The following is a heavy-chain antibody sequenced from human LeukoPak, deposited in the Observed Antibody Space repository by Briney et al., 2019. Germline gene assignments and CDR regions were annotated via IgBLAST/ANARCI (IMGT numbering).Heavy chain of an antibody. D-gene: IGHD5-18*01. V-gene: IGHV4-34*01. CDR3: ARFLDTAMVSANDAFDI. J-gene: IGHJ3*02. CDR1: GGSFSGYY. Sequence: SETLSLTCAVYGGSFSGYYWSWIRQPPGKRLEWIGEINHSGSTNYNPSLKSRVTISVDTSKNQFSLKLSSVTAADTAVYYCARFLDTAMVSANDAFDIWGQGTMVTVSS. CDR2: INHSGST.